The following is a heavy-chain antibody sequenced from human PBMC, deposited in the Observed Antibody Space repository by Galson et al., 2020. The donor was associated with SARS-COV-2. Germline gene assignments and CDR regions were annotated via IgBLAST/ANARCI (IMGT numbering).Heavy chain of an antibody. CDR3: ARDLQYCSSTSCQTKLFDY. Sequence: GSLRLSCAASGFTFSSYEMNWVRQAPGKGLEWVSYISSSGSTIYYADSVKGRFTISRDNAKNSLYLQMNSLRAEDTAVYYCARDLQYCSSTSCQTKLFDYWGQGTLVTVSS. CDR2: ISSSGSTI. J-gene: IGHJ4*02. D-gene: IGHD2-2*01. V-gene: IGHV3-48*03. CDR1: GFTFSSYE.